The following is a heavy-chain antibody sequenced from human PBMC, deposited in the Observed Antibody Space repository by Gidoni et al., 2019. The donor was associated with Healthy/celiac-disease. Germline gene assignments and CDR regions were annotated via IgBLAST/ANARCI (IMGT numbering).Heavy chain of an antibody. CDR1: GFPFSSYA. CDR3: AKHLIAVAGEFDY. V-gene: IGHV3-23*01. D-gene: IGHD6-19*01. CDR2: ISGSGGST. J-gene: IGHJ4*02. Sequence: EVQLLESGGGLVQPGGSLSLSCAASGFPFSSYAMSWVRQAPGKGLEWVSAISGSGGSTYYADSVKGRFTISRDNSKNTLYLQMNSLRAEDTAVYYCAKHLIAVAGEFDYWGQGTLVTVSS.